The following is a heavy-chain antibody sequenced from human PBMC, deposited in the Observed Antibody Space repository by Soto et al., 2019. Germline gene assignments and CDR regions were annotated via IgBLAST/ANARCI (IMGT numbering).Heavy chain of an antibody. V-gene: IGHV3-30-3*01. D-gene: IGHD3-3*01. Sequence: QVQLVESGGGVVQPGRSLRLSCAASGFTFSSYAMHWVRQAPGKGLEWVAVISYDGSNKYYADSVKGRFTISRDNSKNTLYLQMNSLRAEDTAVYYWAGGPWRPDFDYWGQGTLVTVSS. J-gene: IGHJ4*02. CDR2: ISYDGSNK. CDR1: GFTFSSYA. CDR3: AGGPWRPDFDY.